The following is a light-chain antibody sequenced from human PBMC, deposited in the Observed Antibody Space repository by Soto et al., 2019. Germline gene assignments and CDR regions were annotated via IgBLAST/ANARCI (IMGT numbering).Light chain of an antibody. V-gene: IGLV1-40*01. Sequence: QSALTQPPSVSGAPGQRVTISCTGSSSNIGADYAVHWYQQLPGTAPKLLIYGNSNRPSGVPDRFSGSKSGTSASLAITGLQAEDEAEYYCQSYETSLSDYVLGNGTKVT. J-gene: IGLJ1*01. CDR3: QSYETSLSDYV. CDR1: SSNIGADYA. CDR2: GNS.